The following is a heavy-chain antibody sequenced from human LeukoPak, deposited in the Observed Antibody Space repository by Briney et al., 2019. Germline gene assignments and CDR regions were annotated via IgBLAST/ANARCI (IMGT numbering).Heavy chain of an antibody. CDR1: GFTFSGSA. J-gene: IGHJ6*03. Sequence: TGGSLRPSCTASGFTFSGSALHWVRQPSGKGLEWLARIRRKGNNYVTAYAASVRGRFTISRDDSETPTFLQMNSLKIEDTALYYCTSGYAGNSDYYYYMDVWGKGTTVAVSS. CDR3: TSGYAGNSDYYYYMDV. D-gene: IGHD2-2*01. V-gene: IGHV3-73*01. CDR2: IRRKGNNYVT.